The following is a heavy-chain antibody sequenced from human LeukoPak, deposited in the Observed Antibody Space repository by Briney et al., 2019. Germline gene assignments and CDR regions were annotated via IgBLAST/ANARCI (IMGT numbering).Heavy chain of an antibody. J-gene: IGHJ4*02. Sequence: GASLRLSCAASGSTFSSYAMSWVRQAPGKGLEWVSAISGSGGSTYYADSVKGRFTISRDNSKNTLYLQMNSLRAEDTAVYYCAKSPTHPRTFDYWGQGTLVTVSS. CDR1: GSTFSSYA. V-gene: IGHV3-23*01. CDR2: ISGSGGST. D-gene: IGHD4-17*01. CDR3: AKSPTHPRTFDY.